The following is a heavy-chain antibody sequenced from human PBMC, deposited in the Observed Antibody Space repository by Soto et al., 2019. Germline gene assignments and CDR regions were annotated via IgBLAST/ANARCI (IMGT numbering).Heavy chain of an antibody. Sequence: PGESLKISCKGSGYSFTSYWIGWVRQMPGKGLEWMGIIYPGDSDTRYSPSFQGQVTISADKSISTAYLQWSSLNASDTALYYCARRGIELRHKMNRGRYSYMDVWGKGTTVPVSS. CDR1: GYSFTSYW. CDR3: ARRGIELRHKMNRGRYSYMDV. J-gene: IGHJ6*03. CDR2: IYPGDSDT. V-gene: IGHV5-51*01. D-gene: IGHD6-13*01.